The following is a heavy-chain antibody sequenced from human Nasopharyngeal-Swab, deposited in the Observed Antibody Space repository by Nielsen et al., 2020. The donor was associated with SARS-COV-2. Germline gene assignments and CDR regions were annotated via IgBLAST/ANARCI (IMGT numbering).Heavy chain of an antibody. D-gene: IGHD6-19*01. Sequence: GGSLRLSCAASGFTFSSYAMYWVRQAPGKGLEWVAVISYDGSNKYYADSVKGRFTISRDNSKNTLYLQMNSLRAEDTAVYYCARDRGIAVAGNYYYYGMDVWGQGTTVTVSS. CDR2: ISYDGSNK. V-gene: IGHV3-30-3*01. J-gene: IGHJ6*02. CDR1: GFTFSSYA. CDR3: ARDRGIAVAGNYYYYGMDV.